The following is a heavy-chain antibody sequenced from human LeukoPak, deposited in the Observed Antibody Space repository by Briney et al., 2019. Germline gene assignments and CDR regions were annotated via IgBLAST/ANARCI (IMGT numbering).Heavy chain of an antibody. CDR3: AKDFTVGATTPPFFFDY. V-gene: IGHV3-23*01. D-gene: IGHD1-26*01. CDR2: LSGSGGST. CDR1: GFIFSSYA. Sequence: GGSLRLSCVASGFIFSSYAFCWVRPAPWKGLEWVSALSGSGGSTYYADSVKGRFTISRDNPKNTLYLQMNSLRAEDTAVYYCAKDFTVGATTPPFFFDYWGQGTLVTVSS. J-gene: IGHJ4*02.